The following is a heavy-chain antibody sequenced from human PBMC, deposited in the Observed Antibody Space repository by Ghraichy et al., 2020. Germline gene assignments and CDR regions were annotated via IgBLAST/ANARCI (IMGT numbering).Heavy chain of an antibody. J-gene: IGHJ4*02. CDR1: GFTLSNYW. CDR2: ISSDGRTT. CDR3: VRDRERNFDY. V-gene: IGHV3-74*01. Sequence: GGSLRLSCAASGFTLSNYWMVWVRQAPGKGLVLVSDISSDGRTTRYADSVKGRFTISRDSAENTLYLQMNSLRVDDTAVYYCVRDRERNFDYWGQGTLVTVSS.